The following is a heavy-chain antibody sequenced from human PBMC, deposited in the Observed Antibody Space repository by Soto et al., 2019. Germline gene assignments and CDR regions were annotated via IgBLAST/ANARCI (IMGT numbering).Heavy chain of an antibody. D-gene: IGHD3-10*01. V-gene: IGHV4-31*03. CDR1: GHSISTGAYY. CDR3: ARRAHKSGILFDY. Sequence: PAETLSLTCTFSGHSISTGAYYWSWIRQHPGKGLEWIGYIYYSGSTYYNPSLKSRVTISVDTSKNQFSLKLSSVTAADTAVYYCARRAHKSGILFDYWGQGTLVTVSS. J-gene: IGHJ4*02. CDR2: IYYSGST.